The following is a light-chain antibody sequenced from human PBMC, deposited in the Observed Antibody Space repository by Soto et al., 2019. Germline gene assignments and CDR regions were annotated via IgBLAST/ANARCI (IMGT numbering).Light chain of an antibody. Sequence: DIQLTQSPSTLSASVGDRVTITCRASQDIYSWVAWYQQKPGKAPKFLIYDASILQSGVPSRFSGSGSGTEFTITISSLQPEDFATYYCQRYNSNSRTFGQGTTVDFK. CDR1: QDIYSW. V-gene: IGKV1-5*01. CDR2: DAS. CDR3: QRYNSNSRT. J-gene: IGKJ1*01.